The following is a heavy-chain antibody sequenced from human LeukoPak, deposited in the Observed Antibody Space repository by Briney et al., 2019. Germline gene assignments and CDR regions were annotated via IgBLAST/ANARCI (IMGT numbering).Heavy chain of an antibody. D-gene: IGHD3-22*01. CDR1: GYSFTSYW. Sequence: GESLKISCMGSGYSFTSYWIGWVRQMPGKGLEWMGIIYPGDSDTRYSPSFQGQVTISADKSISTAYLQWSSLKASDTAMYYCARPLDYYDSSGYYGAFDIWGQGTMVTVSS. CDR3: ARPLDYYDSSGYYGAFDI. CDR2: IYPGDSDT. J-gene: IGHJ3*02. V-gene: IGHV5-51*03.